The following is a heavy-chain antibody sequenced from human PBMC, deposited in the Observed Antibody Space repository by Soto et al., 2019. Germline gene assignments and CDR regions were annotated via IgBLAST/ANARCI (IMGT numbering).Heavy chain of an antibody. V-gene: IGHV1-8*01. CDR3: AREKVTSGYPD. J-gene: IGHJ4*02. Sequence: QVQLVQSGAEVKKPGASVKVSCKASGYTFTSYDINWVRQATGQGLEWMGWMNPNSGNTAYAQKFQXXITMTRNTSKSTAYMELSSLRSEDTAVYYCAREKVTSGYPDWGQGTLVTVSS. CDR1: GYTFTSYD. CDR2: MNPNSGNT. D-gene: IGHD3-22*01.